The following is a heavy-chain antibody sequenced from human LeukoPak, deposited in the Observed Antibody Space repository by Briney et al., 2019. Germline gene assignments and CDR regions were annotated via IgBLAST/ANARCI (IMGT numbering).Heavy chain of an antibody. CDR2: ISYDGSNK. CDR1: GFTFSSYA. CDR3: ARDSSLWYGELFR. Sequence: GRSLRLYCAASGFTFSSYAMHWVRQAPGKGLEWGAVISYDGSNKYYADPVKGRFTISRDNSKNTLYLQMNSLRAEDTAVYYCARDSSLWYGELFRWGQGTLVTVSS. J-gene: IGHJ4*02. D-gene: IGHD3-10*01. V-gene: IGHV3-30-3*01.